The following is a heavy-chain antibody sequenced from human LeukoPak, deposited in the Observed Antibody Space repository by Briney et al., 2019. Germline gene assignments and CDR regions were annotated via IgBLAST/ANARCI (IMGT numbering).Heavy chain of an antibody. V-gene: IGHV1-3*01. CDR3: ARAVGLWFGELIDY. CDR1: GYTFTSYA. Sequence: ASVTVSCKASGYTFTSYAMHWVRQAPGQRLEWMGWINAGNGNTKYSQKFQGRVTITRDTSASTAYMELSSLRSEDTAVYYCARAVGLWFGELIDYWGQGTLVTVSS. CDR2: INAGNGNT. D-gene: IGHD3-10*01. J-gene: IGHJ4*02.